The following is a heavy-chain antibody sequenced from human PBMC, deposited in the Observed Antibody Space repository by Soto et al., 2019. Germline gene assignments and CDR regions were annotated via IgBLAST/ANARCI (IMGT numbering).Heavy chain of an antibody. Sequence: GGSLRLSCAASGFTFSSYGMHWVRQAPGKGLEWVAVISYDGSNKYYADSVKGRFTISRDNSKNTLYLQMNSLRAEDTAVYYCAKDSVAAAGKVGWGYYYYGMDVWGQGTTVTVSS. CDR1: GFTFSSYG. CDR2: ISYDGSNK. CDR3: AKDSVAAAGKVGWGYYYYGMDV. J-gene: IGHJ6*02. D-gene: IGHD6-13*01. V-gene: IGHV3-30*18.